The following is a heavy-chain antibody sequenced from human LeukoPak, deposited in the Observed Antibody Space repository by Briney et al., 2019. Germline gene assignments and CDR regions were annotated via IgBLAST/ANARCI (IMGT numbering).Heavy chain of an antibody. J-gene: IGHJ4*02. D-gene: IGHD5-18*01. CDR3: AKDPYGYSYGYYFDY. Sequence: PGGFLRLSCAASGFTFSSYAMSWVRQAPGKGLEWVSAISGSGGSTYYADSVKGRFTISRDNSKNTLYLQMNSPRAEDTAVYYCAKDPYGYSYGYYFDYWGQGTLVTVSS. CDR1: GFTFSSYA. CDR2: ISGSGGST. V-gene: IGHV3-23*01.